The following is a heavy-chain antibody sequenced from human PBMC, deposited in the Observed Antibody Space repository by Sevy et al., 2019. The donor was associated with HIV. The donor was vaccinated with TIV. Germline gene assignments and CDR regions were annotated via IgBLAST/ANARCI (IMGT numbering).Heavy chain of an antibody. Sequence: ASVKVSCKASGYTFTGYYMHWVRQAPGQGLEWMGWINPNSGGTNYAQKFQGRVTMTRDTSISTAYMELSRLRSDDTAVYYCAREACSGGSCDPRWGQGTLVTVSS. J-gene: IGHJ4*02. D-gene: IGHD2-15*01. CDR1: GYTFTGYY. CDR3: AREACSGGSCDPR. V-gene: IGHV1-2*02. CDR2: INPNSGGT.